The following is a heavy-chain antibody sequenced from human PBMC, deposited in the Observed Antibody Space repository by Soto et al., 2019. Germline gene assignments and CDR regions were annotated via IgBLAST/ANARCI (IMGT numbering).Heavy chain of an antibody. V-gene: IGHV1-8*01. J-gene: IGHJ6*02. CDR2: MNPNSGNT. Sequence: QVQLVQSGAEVKKPGASVKVSCKASGYTFTSYDINWVRQATGQGLEWMGWMNPNSGNTGYAQKFQGRVTMTRNTSISTAYRELSSRRCEDTAVYYCARGVRGGSSDYNYYYYYGLDVWGQGTTVTVSS. CDR1: GYTFTSYD. D-gene: IGHD2-15*01. CDR3: ARGVRGGSSDYNYYYYYGLDV.